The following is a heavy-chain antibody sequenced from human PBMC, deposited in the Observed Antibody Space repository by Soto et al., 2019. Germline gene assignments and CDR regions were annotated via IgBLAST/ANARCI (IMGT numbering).Heavy chain of an antibody. J-gene: IGHJ4*02. CDR3: ARRGLWLRHFDY. CDR1: GGSISSSSYY. CDR2: IYYSGST. V-gene: IGHV4-39*01. D-gene: IGHD5-12*01. Sequence: SESLSLTCTVSGGSISSSSYYWGWIRQPPGKGLEWIGSIYYSGSTYYNPSIKSRVTISVDTSKNQFSLKLSSVTAADTAVYYCARRGLWLRHFDYWGQGTLVTVSS.